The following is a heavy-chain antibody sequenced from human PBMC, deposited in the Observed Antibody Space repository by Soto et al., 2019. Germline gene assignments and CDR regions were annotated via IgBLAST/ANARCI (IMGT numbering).Heavy chain of an antibody. Sequence: SETLSLTCAVYGGSFSGYYWSWIRQPPGKGREWIGEINHSGSTNYNPSLKSRVTISVDTSKNQFSLKLSSVTAADTAVYYCARVNFDWLYYHYYMAVWGKGTTVTVSS. V-gene: IGHV4-34*01. CDR2: INHSGST. J-gene: IGHJ6*03. CDR1: GGSFSGYY. D-gene: IGHD3-9*01. CDR3: ARVNFDWLYYHYYMAV.